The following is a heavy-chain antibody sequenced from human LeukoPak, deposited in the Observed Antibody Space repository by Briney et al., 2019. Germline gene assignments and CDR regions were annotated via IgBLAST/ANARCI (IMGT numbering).Heavy chain of an antibody. D-gene: IGHD3-22*01. V-gene: IGHV3-21*01. CDR2: ISSSSNYI. J-gene: IGHJ4*02. CDR1: GFSFSNFR. Sequence: GGPLTLSCAASGFSFSNFRMNWLRQAPGKGLEWVSSISSSSNYIYYADSVRGRFTISRDNAKNSVFLQMNSLSAEDTAVYYCARVAYYYESSDYSHFDYWGQRTLVTVSS. CDR3: ARVAYYYESSDYSHFDY.